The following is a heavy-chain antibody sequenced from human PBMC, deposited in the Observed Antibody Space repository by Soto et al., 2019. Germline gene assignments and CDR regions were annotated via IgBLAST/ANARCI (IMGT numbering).Heavy chain of an antibody. CDR1: GFTFSSYA. CDR2: ISGSGGST. CDR3: AKLWGDYGDYDLRAFDY. V-gene: IGHV3-23*01. Sequence: EVQLLESGGGLVQPGGSLRLSCAASGFTFSSYAMSWVRQAPGKGLEWVSAISGSGGSTYYADSVKGRFTISRDNSKNTLYLQMNSLRAEDTAVYYCAKLWGDYGDYDLRAFDYWGQGTLVTVSS. D-gene: IGHD4-17*01. J-gene: IGHJ4*02.